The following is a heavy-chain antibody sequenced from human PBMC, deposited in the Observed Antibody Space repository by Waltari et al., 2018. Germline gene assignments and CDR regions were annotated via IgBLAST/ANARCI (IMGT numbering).Heavy chain of an antibody. CDR1: GYDFSTYW. Sequence: EVQLVQSGAEVKKPGESLRISCEGSGYDFSTYWITWVRHMPGKGLEWMGRIDARYSFANYRPSFRGHVTISVDRSISTDYIQWSGLRASDTAIYYCARTSTRDFYYMDVWGKGTTVTVSS. CDR3: ARTSTRDFYYMDV. D-gene: IGHD1-1*01. J-gene: IGHJ6*03. V-gene: IGHV5-10-1*01. CDR2: IDARYSFA.